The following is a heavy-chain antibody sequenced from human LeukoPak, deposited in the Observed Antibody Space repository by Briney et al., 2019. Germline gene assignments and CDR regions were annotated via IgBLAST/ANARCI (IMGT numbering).Heavy chain of an antibody. CDR1: GFTFSSYG. CDR3: ARDQTTVSTDLDY. V-gene: IGHV3-33*01. Sequence: PGRSLRLSCAASGFTFSSYGMHWVRQAPGKGLEWVAVIWYDGSNKYYADSVKGRFTISRDNSKNTLYLQMNSLRAEDTAVYYCARDQTTVSTDLDYWGQGTLSPSPQ. J-gene: IGHJ4*02. D-gene: IGHD4-17*01. CDR2: IWYDGSNK.